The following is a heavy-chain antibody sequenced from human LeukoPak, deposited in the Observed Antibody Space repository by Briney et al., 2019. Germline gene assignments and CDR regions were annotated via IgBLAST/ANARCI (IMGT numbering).Heavy chain of an antibody. J-gene: IGHJ6*03. D-gene: IGHD6-13*01. Sequence: GESLKISCKGSGYSFTSYWIGWVRQMPGKGLEWMGIIYPGDSDTRYSPSFQGQVTISADKSISTAYLQWSSLKASDTAMYYYARASSSWQTYYYYYMDVWGKGTTVTVSS. CDR3: ARASSSWQTYYYYYMDV. CDR1: GYSFTSYW. V-gene: IGHV5-51*01. CDR2: IYPGDSDT.